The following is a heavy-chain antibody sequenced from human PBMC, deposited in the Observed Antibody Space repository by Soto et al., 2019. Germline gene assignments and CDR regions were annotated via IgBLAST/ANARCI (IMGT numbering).Heavy chain of an antibody. J-gene: IGHJ4*02. CDR2: IYHSGST. Sequence: SETLSLTCAVSGGSISSGGYSWSWIRQPPGKGLEWIGYIYHSGSTCYNPSLKSRVTISVDRSKNQFSLKLSSVTAADTAVYYCARVRKGGNSADFDYWGQGTLVTVSS. V-gene: IGHV4-30-2*01. CDR1: GGSISSGGYS. D-gene: IGHD2-21*02. CDR3: ARVRKGGNSADFDY.